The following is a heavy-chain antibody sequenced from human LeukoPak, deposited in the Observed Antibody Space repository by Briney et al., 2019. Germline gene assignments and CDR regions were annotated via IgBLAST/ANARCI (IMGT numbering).Heavy chain of an antibody. Sequence: SETLSLTGTVSGDSISGFYWSWIRQAAGKGLEWIGNIYTSGGTYYHPSLKSRVTMSVDMSKNQFSLKLRCVTAADTAVYYCARDVVAARGSFDYWGQGTLVTVSS. V-gene: IGHV4-4*07. CDR2: IYTSGGT. CDR3: ARDVVAARGSFDY. D-gene: IGHD2-2*01. J-gene: IGHJ4*02. CDR1: GDSISGFY.